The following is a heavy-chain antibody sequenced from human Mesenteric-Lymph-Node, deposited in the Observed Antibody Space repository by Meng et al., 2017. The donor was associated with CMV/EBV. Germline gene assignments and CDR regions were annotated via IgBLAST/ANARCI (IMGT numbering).Heavy chain of an antibody. CDR1: GFTFSSYT. CDR2: ISSSSSDI. J-gene: IGHJ6*02. D-gene: IGHD3-3*01. V-gene: IGHV3-21*01. Sequence: GGSLRLSCAASGFTFSSYTINWVRQAPGKGLEWVSSISSSSSDIYYADSVKGRFTISRDNAKNTLYLQMNSLRAEDTAVYYCVRDSYYDSYYYGMDVWGQGTTVTVSS. CDR3: VRDSYYDSYYYGMDV.